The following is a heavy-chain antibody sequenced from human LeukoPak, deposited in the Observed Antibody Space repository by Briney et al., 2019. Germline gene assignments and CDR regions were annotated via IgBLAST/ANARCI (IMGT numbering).Heavy chain of an antibody. CDR2: IHSDGSAT. D-gene: IGHD4/OR15-4a*01. Sequence: GGSLRLSCAASGFTFSNYWMHWVRQAPGKGLVWVSRIHSDGSATYYADSVRGRFTISRDNAKNTLYLQMNSLRAEDTAVYYWARSVFGSNSRGPDHWGQGILVTVSP. J-gene: IGHJ4*02. CDR3: ARSVFGSNSRGPDH. V-gene: IGHV3-74*01. CDR1: GFTFSNYW.